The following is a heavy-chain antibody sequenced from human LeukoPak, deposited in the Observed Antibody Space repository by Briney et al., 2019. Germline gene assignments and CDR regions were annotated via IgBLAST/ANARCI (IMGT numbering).Heavy chain of an antibody. CDR1: GYTFSAYT. Sequence: GGSLRLSCAAPGYTFSAYTICCVRQAPGKGLEWVSAISGSGGSTYYADSVKGRFTISRDNSKNTLHLQLNSLLADHTAGYYWAKKSSVDCHDYWGQGTLVTVSS. V-gene: IGHV3-23*01. J-gene: IGHJ4*02. CDR2: ISGSGGST. CDR3: AKKSSVDCHDY. D-gene: IGHD2-21*02.